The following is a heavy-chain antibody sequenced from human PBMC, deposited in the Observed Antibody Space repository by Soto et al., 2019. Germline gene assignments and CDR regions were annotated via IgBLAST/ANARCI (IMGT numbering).Heavy chain of an antibody. CDR3: AKDRDYPRDQFHY. CDR2: ISANDQGI. V-gene: IGHV3-23*01. CDR1: GFTFDYYA. Sequence: PGGSLRLSFTACGFTFDYYALSWVRPGPGKGLEWVSAISANDQGIHYADSVRGRFTIYRDNSKNTVFLDMDSLIAEDTAVYYCAKDRDYPRDQFHYWGQGTLVTVSS. J-gene: IGHJ4*02. D-gene: IGHD2-2*01.